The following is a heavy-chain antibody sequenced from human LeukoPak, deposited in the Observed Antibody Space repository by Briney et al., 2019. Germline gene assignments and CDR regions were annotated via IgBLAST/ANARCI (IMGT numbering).Heavy chain of an antibody. CDR1: GGSISSGSYY. CDR2: IYTSGST. D-gene: IGHD2-2*01. Sequence: PSQTLSLTCTVSGGSISSGSYYWSWIRQPAGRGLEWIGRIYTSGSTNYSPSLKSRVTISVDTSKNQFSLKLSSVTAADTAVYYCARSGPARNNWFDPWGQGTLVTVSS. CDR3: ARSGPARNNWFDP. J-gene: IGHJ5*02. V-gene: IGHV4-61*02.